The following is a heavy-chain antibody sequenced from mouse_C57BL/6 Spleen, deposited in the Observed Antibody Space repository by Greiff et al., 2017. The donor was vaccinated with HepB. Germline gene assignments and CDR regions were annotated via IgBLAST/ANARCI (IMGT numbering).Heavy chain of an antibody. CDR1: GYTFTSYW. CDR3: ARQGFGTGFAY. V-gene: IGHV1-64*01. CDR2: IHPNSGST. D-gene: IGHD3-3*01. J-gene: IGHJ3*01. Sequence: QVQLQQPGAELVKPGASVKLSCKASGYTFTSYWMHWVKQRPGQGLEWIGMIHPNSGSTNYNEKFKSKATLTVDKSSSTAYMQLSSLTSEDSAVYYCARQGFGTGFAYWGQGTLVTVSA.